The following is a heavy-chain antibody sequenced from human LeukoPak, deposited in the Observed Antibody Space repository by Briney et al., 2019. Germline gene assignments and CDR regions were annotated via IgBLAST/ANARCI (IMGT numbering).Heavy chain of an antibody. CDR2: ISYSGST. D-gene: IGHD6-13*01. CDR3: WGRPGRSWYLAERVGP. Sequence: SEALSLTCTVSGASITSTNYYWDWFRQPPGKGLEWIGSISYSGSTFYKPSLKSRVTISTDTSRNQFSLRLSSVTGADHAVFYWWGRPGRSWYLAERVGPGGQGTLVPVSS. CDR1: GASITSTNYY. J-gene: IGHJ5*02. V-gene: IGHV4-39*03.